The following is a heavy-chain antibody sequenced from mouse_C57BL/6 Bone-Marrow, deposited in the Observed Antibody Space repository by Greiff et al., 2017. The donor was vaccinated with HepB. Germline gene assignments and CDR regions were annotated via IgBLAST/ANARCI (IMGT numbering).Heavy chain of an antibody. CDR1: GYTFTSYW. V-gene: IGHV1-53*01. CDR2: INPSNGGT. D-gene: IGHD1-1*02. CDR3: ARSPGGNDYFDY. Sequence: QVQLKQPGTELVKPGASVKLSCKASGYTFTSYWMHWVKQRPGQGLEWIGNINPSNGGTNYNEKFKSKATLTVDKSSSTAYMQLSSLTSEDSAVYYCARSPGGNDYFDYWGQGTTLTVSS. J-gene: IGHJ2*01.